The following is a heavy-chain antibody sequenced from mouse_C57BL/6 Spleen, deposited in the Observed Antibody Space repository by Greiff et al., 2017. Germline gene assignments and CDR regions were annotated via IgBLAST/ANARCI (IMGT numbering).Heavy chain of an antibody. CDR1: GYTFTDHT. Sequence: VQLQQSDAELVKPGASVKISCKVSGYTFTDHTIHWMKQRPEQGLEWIGYIYPRDGSTKYNEKFKGKATLTADKSSSTAYMQLNSLTSEDSAVYFCATYSNGDYWYFDVWGTGTTVTVSS. J-gene: IGHJ1*03. D-gene: IGHD2-5*01. CDR3: ATYSNGDYWYFDV. V-gene: IGHV1-78*01. CDR2: IYPRDGST.